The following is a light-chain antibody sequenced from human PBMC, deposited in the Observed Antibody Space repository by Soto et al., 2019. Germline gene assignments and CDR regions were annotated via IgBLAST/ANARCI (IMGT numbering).Light chain of an antibody. CDR1: SSNIGARYD. J-gene: IGLJ3*02. Sequence: QSVLTQPPAVSGAPGQTVAISCTGSSSNIGARYDVHWYRQLPGTAPKLLIYDNNNRPSGVPDRFSGSKSGTSASLAISGLQAEDEADYYCQSFDSSLRGWVFGGGTKLTVL. V-gene: IGLV1-40*01. CDR2: DNN. CDR3: QSFDSSLRGWV.